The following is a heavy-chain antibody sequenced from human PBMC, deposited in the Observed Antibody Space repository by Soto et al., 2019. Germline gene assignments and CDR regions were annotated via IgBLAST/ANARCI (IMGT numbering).Heavy chain of an antibody. D-gene: IGHD2-15*01. CDR1: GFTFNTYG. V-gene: IGHV3-33*08. CDR3: ARDDVLCDGGRCYGIPLDV. Sequence: GGSLRLSCTTSGFTFNTYGMHWVRQAPGKGLEWVAIIWYDGSNKYYADSVKGRFTISRDNSKNTLHFQMNSLRVEDTAVYYCARDDVLCDGGRCYGIPLDVWGKGTTVTVSS. CDR2: IWYDGSNK. J-gene: IGHJ6*04.